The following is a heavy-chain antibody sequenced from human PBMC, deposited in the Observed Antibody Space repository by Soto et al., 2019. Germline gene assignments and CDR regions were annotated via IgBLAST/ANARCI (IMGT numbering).Heavy chain of an antibody. D-gene: IGHD2-8*01. J-gene: IGHJ3*02. CDR2: FDPEDGET. CDR1: GYTLTELS. V-gene: IGHV1-24*01. CDR3: ATETPPLDLLGLNPIVLMVYGNDAFDI. Sequence: ASVKVSCKVSGYTLTELSMHWVRQAPGKGLEWMGGFDPEDGETIYAQKFQGRVTMTEDTSTDTAYMELSSLRSEDTAVYYCATETPPLDLLGLNPIVLMVYGNDAFDIWGQGTMVTVSS.